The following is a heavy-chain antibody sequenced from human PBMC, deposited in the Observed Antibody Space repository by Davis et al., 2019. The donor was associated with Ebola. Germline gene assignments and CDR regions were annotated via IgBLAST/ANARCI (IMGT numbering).Heavy chain of an antibody. J-gene: IGHJ2*01. D-gene: IGHD2-15*01. CDR2: IYYSGST. CDR1: GGSVSSGSYY. Sequence: SETLSLTCTVSGGSVSSGSYYWSWIRQPPEKGLEWVGYIYYSGSTNCNPSLKSRVTISVDTSKNQFSLKLSSVTAADTAVYYCARPRYCSGGSCYYDWYFDLWGRGTLVTVSS. CDR3: ARPRYCSGGSCYYDWYFDL. V-gene: IGHV4-61*01.